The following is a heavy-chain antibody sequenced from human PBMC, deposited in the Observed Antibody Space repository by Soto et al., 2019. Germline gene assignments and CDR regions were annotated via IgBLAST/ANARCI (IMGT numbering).Heavy chain of an antibody. Sequence: ASVKVSCKVSGYTLTELSMHWVRQAPGKGLEWMGGFDPEDGETIYAQKFQGRVTVTEDTSTDTAYMELSSLRSEDTAVYYCATVSAGTTFDYYYGMDVWGQGTSVTVSS. CDR3: ATVSAGTTFDYYYGMDV. J-gene: IGHJ6*02. V-gene: IGHV1-24*01. CDR1: GYTLTELS. CDR2: FDPEDGET. D-gene: IGHD1-1*01.